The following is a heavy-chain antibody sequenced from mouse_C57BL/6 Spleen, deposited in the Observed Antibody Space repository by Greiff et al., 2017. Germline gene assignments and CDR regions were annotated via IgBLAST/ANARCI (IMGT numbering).Heavy chain of an antibody. CDR2: ISDGGSYT. J-gene: IGHJ2*01. CDR1: GFTFSSYA. Sequence: EVMLVESGGGLVKPGGSLKLSCAASGFTFSSYAMSWVRQTAEKRLEWVATISDGGSYTYYPDNVKGRFTISRDNAKNNLYLQMSHLKSEDTAMYYCARDNGWAYFDYWGQGTTLTVSS. V-gene: IGHV5-4*01. D-gene: IGHD1-2*01. CDR3: ARDNGWAYFDY.